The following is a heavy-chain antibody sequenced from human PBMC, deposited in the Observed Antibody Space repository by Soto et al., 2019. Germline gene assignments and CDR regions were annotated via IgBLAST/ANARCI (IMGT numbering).Heavy chain of an antibody. V-gene: IGHV3-30-3*01. D-gene: IGHD3-16*02. CDR1: GFTFSNYA. CDR3: TGGRITFGGVIGLFDY. J-gene: IGHJ4*02. Sequence: GGSLRLSCAASGFTFSNYAMHWVRQAPGQGLECVAVVSYDGSDKYYADSVRGRFTISRDNSQNTLFLQMTSLRPEDTAVYYCTGGRITFGGVIGLFDYWGQGTLVTVSS. CDR2: VSYDGSDK.